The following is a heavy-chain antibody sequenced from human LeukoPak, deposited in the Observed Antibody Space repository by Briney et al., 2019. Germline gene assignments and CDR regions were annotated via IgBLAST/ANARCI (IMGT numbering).Heavy chain of an antibody. D-gene: IGHD3-10*01. CDR3: AITGGDYYGSGTESTFDI. CDR1: GFTFSSYS. V-gene: IGHV3-21*01. J-gene: IGHJ3*02. CDR2: ISSSSSYI. Sequence: GGSLRLSCAASGFTFSSYSMNWVRQAPGKGLEWVSSISSSSSYIYYADSVEGRFTISRDNAKNSLYLQMNSLRAEDTAVYYCAITGGDYYGSGTESTFDIWGQGTMVTVSS.